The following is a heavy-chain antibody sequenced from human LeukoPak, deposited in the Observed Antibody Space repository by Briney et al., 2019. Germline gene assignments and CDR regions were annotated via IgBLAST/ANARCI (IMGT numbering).Heavy chain of an antibody. J-gene: IGHJ4*02. CDR2: ISYDGSNK. CDR3: AKDHYGDYVLDY. D-gene: IGHD4-17*01. V-gene: IGHV3-30*18. Sequence: PGRSLRLSCAASGFTFSSYGMHWVSQAPGKGLEWVAVISYDGSNKYYADSVKGRFTISRDNSKNTLCLQMNSLRAEDTAVYYCAKDHYGDYVLDYWGQGTLVTVSS. CDR1: GFTFSSYG.